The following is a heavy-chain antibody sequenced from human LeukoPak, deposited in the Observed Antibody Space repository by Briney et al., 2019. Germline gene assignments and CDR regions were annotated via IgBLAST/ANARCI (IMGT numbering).Heavy chain of an antibody. CDR1: GFTFSSYW. Sequence: GGSLRLSCAASGFTFSSYWTSWVRQAPGKGLEWVANIKQDGSERYYVDSVKGRFTISRDNGKNSLYLQMNSLRAEDTAVYYCANSHFWSGFYWGQGTLVTVSS. D-gene: IGHD3-3*01. CDR2: IKQDGSER. CDR3: ANSHFWSGFY. J-gene: IGHJ4*02. V-gene: IGHV3-7*01.